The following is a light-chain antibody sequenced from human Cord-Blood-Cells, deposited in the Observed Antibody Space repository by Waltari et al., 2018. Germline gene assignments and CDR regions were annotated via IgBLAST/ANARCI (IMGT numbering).Light chain of an antibody. Sequence: DMQLTQSPPSLSASVGDRVTITCRASQSISSYLYWYQQKPGKAPKLLIYAASSLQSVVPSRFSGSGSGTDFTLTISSLQPEDFATYYCQQSYSTPFTFGPGTKVDIK. J-gene: IGKJ3*01. CDR2: AAS. CDR3: QQSYSTPFT. V-gene: IGKV1-39*01. CDR1: QSISSY.